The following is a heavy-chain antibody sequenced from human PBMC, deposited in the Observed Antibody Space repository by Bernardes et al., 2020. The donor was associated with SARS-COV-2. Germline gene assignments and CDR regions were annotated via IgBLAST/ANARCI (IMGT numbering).Heavy chain of an antibody. CDR2: ISSSGGST. Sequence: GGSLRLSCAASGFTFSTSPMSWVRQAPGKGLEWVSAISSSGGSTFYADSVKGRFTISRDNSKNTLYLLMNSLRAEDTAVYYCVKEDGNDYGDYGFGDWGQGTLVTVSS. CDR1: GFTFSTSP. V-gene: IGHV3-23*01. D-gene: IGHD4-17*01. J-gene: IGHJ4*02. CDR3: VKEDGNDYGDYGFGD.